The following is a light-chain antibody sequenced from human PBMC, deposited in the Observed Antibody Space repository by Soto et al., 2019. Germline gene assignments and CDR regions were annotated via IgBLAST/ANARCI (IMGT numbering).Light chain of an antibody. Sequence: QSVLTQPASVSGSPGQSITISCTGTSSDIGAHDLVSWYQQHPGKAPKFMIYDVSKRPSGVSNRFSGSKSGNTASLTIFGLQAEDEADYYCCSYAGSSTVVFGGGTKLTVL. J-gene: IGLJ2*01. V-gene: IGLV2-23*02. CDR2: DVS. CDR3: CSYAGSSTVV. CDR1: SSDIGAHDL.